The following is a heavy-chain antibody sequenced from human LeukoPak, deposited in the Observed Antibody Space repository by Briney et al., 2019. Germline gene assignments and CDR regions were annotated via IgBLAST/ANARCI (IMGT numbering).Heavy chain of an antibody. Sequence: GGSLKISCKGFGYSFTSYLIGWVRQMPGKGLEWMGIIYPGDSDTRYSPSFQGQVTISADKSISTAYLQWSSLKASDTAMYYCASRTSYGDYDAFDIWGQGTMVTVSS. J-gene: IGHJ3*02. V-gene: IGHV5-51*01. CDR1: GYSFTSYL. D-gene: IGHD4-17*01. CDR3: ASRTSYGDYDAFDI. CDR2: IYPGDSDT.